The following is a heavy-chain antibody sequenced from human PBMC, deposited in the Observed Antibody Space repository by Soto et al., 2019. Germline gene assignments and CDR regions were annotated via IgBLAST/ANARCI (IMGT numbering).Heavy chain of an antibody. Sequence: GGPRRVPGAASELTFGSYAMSWVRQAQGKGLEWVSAISGSGGSTYYADSVKGRFTISRDNSKNTLYLQMNSLGAEDTAVYYCAKDYYDSSGYYWSYWGQGTLVTVSS. D-gene: IGHD3-22*01. J-gene: IGHJ4*02. CDR1: ELTFGSYA. V-gene: IGHV3-23*01. CDR2: ISGSGGST. CDR3: AKDYYDSSGYYWSY.